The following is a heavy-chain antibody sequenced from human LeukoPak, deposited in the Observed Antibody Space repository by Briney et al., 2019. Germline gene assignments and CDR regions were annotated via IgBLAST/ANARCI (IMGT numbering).Heavy chain of an antibody. D-gene: IGHD2-15*01. CDR3: ARRYSSGGRWYSPLAFDI. J-gene: IGHJ3*02. CDR2: IYRDGNT. V-gene: IGHV3-66*01. CDR1: GFTVSTNY. Sequence: GGSLRLSCAASGFTVSTNYMSWVRQAPGKGLGWVSVIYRDGNTYYADSVKGRFTISRDISENTVYLQMNNLSDEDSAVYYCARRYSSGGRWYSPLAFDIWGRGTMVTVSS.